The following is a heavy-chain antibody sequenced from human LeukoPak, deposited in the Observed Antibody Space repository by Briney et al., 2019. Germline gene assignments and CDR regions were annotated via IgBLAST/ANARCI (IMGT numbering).Heavy chain of an antibody. V-gene: IGHV4-59*12. D-gene: IGHD6-13*01. Sequence: KRSEPQSLTCSVSGGSISSCYWRWLRRPRGGGLEWIGYYYYSSNTSYSPSLKGRVTISVDTSKNHSSLKWSSLTPADTAVYYCAREREQQPVFDMGPQGTSVSV. CDR1: GGSISSCY. J-gene: IGHJ3*02. CDR2: YYYSSNT. CDR3: AREREQQPVFDM.